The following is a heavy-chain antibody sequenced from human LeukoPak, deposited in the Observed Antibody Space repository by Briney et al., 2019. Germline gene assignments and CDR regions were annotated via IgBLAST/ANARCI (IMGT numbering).Heavy chain of an antibody. CDR1: GYTFTSCG. J-gene: IGHJ5*02. CDR3: ARDGQWLVRGNWFDP. V-gene: IGHV1-18*01. Sequence: ASVKVSCKASGYTFTSCGISWVRQAPGQGLEWMGWISAYNGNTNYAQKLQGRVTMTTDTSTSTAYMELRSLRSDDTAVYYCARDGQWLVRGNWFDPWGQGTLVTVSS. CDR2: ISAYNGNT. D-gene: IGHD6-19*01.